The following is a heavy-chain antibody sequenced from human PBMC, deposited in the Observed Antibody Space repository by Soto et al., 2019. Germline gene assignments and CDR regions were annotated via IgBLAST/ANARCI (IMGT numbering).Heavy chain of an antibody. CDR1: GFTFSSYG. CDR3: ARRYCGGGTCYPLDY. V-gene: IGHV3-33*01. D-gene: IGHD2-15*01. CDR2: IWYDGSNK. J-gene: IGHJ4*02. Sequence: GGSLKLSSAASGFTFSSYGMHWVRPGPGKGLEWVAVIWYDGSNKYYADSVKGRFTISRDNSKNTLYLQMNSLRAEDTAIYYCARRYCGGGTCYPLDYWGQGTLVTVSS.